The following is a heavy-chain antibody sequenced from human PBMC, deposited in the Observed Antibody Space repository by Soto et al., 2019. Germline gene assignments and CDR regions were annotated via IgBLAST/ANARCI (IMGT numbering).Heavy chain of an antibody. J-gene: IGHJ4*02. CDR2: VKPDGTEK. Sequence: GGSLRLSCASSVFTFSIYWMSWVRQAPGKGLEWVANVKPDGTEKYYVDSVKGRFTISRDNAKNSLYLQMSSLRAEDTAVYYCEREGPIDNWGQGTLVTVSS. V-gene: IGHV3-7*03. CDR1: VFTFSIYW. CDR3: EREGPIDN.